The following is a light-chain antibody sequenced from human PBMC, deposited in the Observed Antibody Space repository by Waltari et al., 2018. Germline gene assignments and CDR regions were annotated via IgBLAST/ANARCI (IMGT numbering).Light chain of an antibody. V-gene: IGLV3-1*01. Sequence: SYELTQPPSVSVSPGQTASITCSGDKLGGKYASWYQLRAGQSPVLVISQHNQRPSGIPERFSGSYSGNTATLTISGTQARDEADYYCQAWDSNTVVFGGGTKLSVL. J-gene: IGLJ2*01. CDR3: QAWDSNTVV. CDR2: QHN. CDR1: KLGGKY.